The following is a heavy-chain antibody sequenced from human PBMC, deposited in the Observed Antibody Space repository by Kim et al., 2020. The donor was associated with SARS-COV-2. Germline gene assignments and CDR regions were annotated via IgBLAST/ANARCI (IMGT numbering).Heavy chain of an antibody. CDR2: ISGSGGST. D-gene: IGHD1-26*01. V-gene: IGHV3-23*01. Sequence: GGSLRLSCAASGFTFSSYAMSWVRQAPGKGLEWVSVISGSGGSTYYVDSVKGRFTISRDNSKNTLYLQMNSLRAEDTAVYYCAKRVFRGVSYSIDYWGQGTLVTVSS. J-gene: IGHJ4*02. CDR3: AKRVFRGVSYSIDY. CDR1: GFTFSSYA.